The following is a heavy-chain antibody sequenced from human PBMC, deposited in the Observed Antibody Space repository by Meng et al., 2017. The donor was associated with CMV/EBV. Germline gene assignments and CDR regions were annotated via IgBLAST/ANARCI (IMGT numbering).Heavy chain of an antibody. CDR1: GFTFSSYS. J-gene: IGHJ4*02. CDR3: AKVGERRGYSGFHDY. V-gene: IGHV3-23*01. D-gene: IGHD5-12*01. Sequence: GESLKISCAASGFTFSSYSMNWVRQAPGKGLEWVSAISGSGGSTYYAHSVKGRFTISRDNSKNTLYLQMKRLRAEDTAVYYCAKVGERRGYSGFHDYWGQGTPVTVSS. CDR2: ISGSGGST.